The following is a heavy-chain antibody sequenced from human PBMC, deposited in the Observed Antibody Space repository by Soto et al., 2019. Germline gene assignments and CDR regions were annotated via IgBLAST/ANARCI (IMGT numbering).Heavy chain of an antibody. V-gene: IGHV4-61*01. Sequence: QVQLQESGPGLVKLSETLSLTCTVSGGSVSSGSYYWSWIRQPPGKGLEWIWYIYYSGSTNYNPSLKSRVTISVDTAKNQFSLKLSSVTAADTAVYYCARVKGPLEWLLLDYWGQGTLVTVSS. CDR3: ARVKGPLEWLLLDY. CDR2: IYYSGST. J-gene: IGHJ4*02. D-gene: IGHD3-3*01. CDR1: GGSVSSGSYY.